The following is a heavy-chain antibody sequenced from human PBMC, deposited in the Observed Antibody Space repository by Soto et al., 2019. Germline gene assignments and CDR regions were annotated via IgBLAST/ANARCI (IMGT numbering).Heavy chain of an antibody. D-gene: IGHD1-26*01. CDR3: AALSTSGSYYSNFDY. CDR1: GYTFTSYY. V-gene: IGHV1-46*01. CDR2: INPSGGST. J-gene: IGHJ4*02. Sequence: ASVKVSCKASGYTFTSYYMHWVRQAPGQGLEWMGIINPSGGSTSYAQKFQGRVTMTRDTSTSTVYMELSSLRSEDTAVYYCAALSTSGSYYSNFDYWGQGTLVTVSS.